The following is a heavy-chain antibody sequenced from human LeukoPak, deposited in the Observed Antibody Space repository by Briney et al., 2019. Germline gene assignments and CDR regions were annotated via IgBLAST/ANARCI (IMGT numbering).Heavy chain of an antibody. D-gene: IGHD3-22*01. CDR2: ISAYIGER. J-gene: IGHJ3*02. CDR3: ARDLRSSSGYYHDAFDI. Sequence: GASVKVSCKASGYTFSNFDISWVRQAPGQGLEWTGWISAYIGERNGQGRVTMTTDTSTSTAYMELRNLRSDDTAVYYCARDLRSSSGYYHDAFDIWGQGTMVTVSS. V-gene: IGHV1-18*01. CDR1: GYTFSNFD.